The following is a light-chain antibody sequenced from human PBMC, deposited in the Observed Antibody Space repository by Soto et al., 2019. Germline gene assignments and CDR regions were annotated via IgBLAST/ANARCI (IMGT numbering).Light chain of an antibody. CDR3: QQYNNWPPFT. CDR2: GAS. J-gene: IGKJ3*01. CDR1: QSVSTN. Sequence: EIVMTQSPATLSVSPGERATLSCRASQSVSTNLVWYQQKRGQAPRLLIYGASTRATGIPARFSGSGSGTEFTLTISSLQSEDFAVYYCQQYNNWPPFTFGPGTKVDIK. V-gene: IGKV3-15*01.